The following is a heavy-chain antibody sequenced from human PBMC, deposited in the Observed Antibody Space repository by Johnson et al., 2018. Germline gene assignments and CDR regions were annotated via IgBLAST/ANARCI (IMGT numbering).Heavy chain of an antibody. J-gene: IGHJ6*02. CDR2: FNPSGGSG. CDR3: ARPDIVVVPATTVYGMDV. D-gene: IGHD2-2*01. V-gene: IGHV1-46*01. CDR1: GYTFSSYY. Sequence: VQLVESGAEVKKPGASVRVSCKASGYTFSSYYIHWVRQAPGQGLAWMGIFNPSGGSGSSTQNFEGRVTMTRDTSTSTVYMEVSSLRSDDTAVYYCARPDIVVVPATTVYGMDVWGQGTTVTVSS.